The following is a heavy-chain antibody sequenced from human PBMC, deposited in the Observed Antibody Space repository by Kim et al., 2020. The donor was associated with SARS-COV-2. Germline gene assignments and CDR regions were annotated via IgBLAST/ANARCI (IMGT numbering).Heavy chain of an antibody. CDR3: ASRRYTGTFFYFDY. Sequence: GGSLRLSCAASGFTFSRYWMHWVRQAPGKGLVWLSRINSDGGTTSYADSARGRFTISRDNAKSTLYLQMNSLRAEDTAVYYCASRRYTGTFFYFDYWGQGTLVTVSS. CDR1: GFTFSRYW. J-gene: IGHJ4*02. V-gene: IGHV3-74*01. CDR2: INSDGGTT. D-gene: IGHD1-26*01.